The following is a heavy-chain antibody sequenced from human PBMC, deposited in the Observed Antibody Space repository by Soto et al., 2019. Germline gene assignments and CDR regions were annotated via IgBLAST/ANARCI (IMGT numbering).Heavy chain of an antibody. CDR3: ARTPETRDGLDP. D-gene: IGHD1-7*01. CDR1: GASVSSYY. V-gene: IGHV4-59*02. Sequence: QVQLQQSGPGLVRPSETLSLSCSVSGASVSSYYWSWARQPPGKGLEWIGYIYYIGAYNYNPSLKSRVTISVDTSKNQFSLKLTSVTAADTAVYYCARTPETRDGLDPWGQGTLVTVSS. J-gene: IGHJ5*02. CDR2: IYYIGAY.